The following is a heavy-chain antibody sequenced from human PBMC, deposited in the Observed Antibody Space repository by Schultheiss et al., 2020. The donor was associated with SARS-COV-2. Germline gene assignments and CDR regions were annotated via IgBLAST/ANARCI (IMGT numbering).Heavy chain of an antibody. Sequence: SETLSLTCTVSGGSISSSSYYWGWIRQPPGKGLEWIGSIYYSGSTYYNPSLKSRVTISVDTSKNQFSLKLSSVTAADTAVYYCASAGYCSSTSCLTPYYYGMDVWGQGTTVTVSS. J-gene: IGHJ6*02. D-gene: IGHD2-2*01. V-gene: IGHV4-39*01. CDR1: GGSISSSSYY. CDR3: ASAGYCSSTSCLTPYYYGMDV. CDR2: IYYSGST.